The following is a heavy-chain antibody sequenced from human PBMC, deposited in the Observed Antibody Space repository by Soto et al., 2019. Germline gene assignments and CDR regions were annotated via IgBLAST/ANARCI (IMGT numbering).Heavy chain of an antibody. CDR1: GGSISNNNYH. J-gene: IGHJ5*02. Sequence: SETLSLTCTVSGGSISNNNYHWGWIRQPPGKGLEWIGSIFYSGNTYYNPSLKSRVTMSVDTSKNQFSLNLSSVTAADTAMYYCARHVGQVVVMEHWCDPWGQGTLVTVS. CDR3: ARHVGQVVVMEHWCDP. CDR2: IFYSGNT. D-gene: IGHD3-22*01. V-gene: IGHV4-39*01.